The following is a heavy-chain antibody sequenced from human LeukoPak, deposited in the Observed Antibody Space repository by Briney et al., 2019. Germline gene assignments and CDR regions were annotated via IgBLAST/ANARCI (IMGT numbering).Heavy chain of an antibody. V-gene: IGHV3-23*01. CDR2: ISGSGGST. Sequence: GGSLRLSCAASGFTFSSYAMSWVRQAPGKGLEWVSAISGSGGSTYYADSVKGRFTISRDNSKNTLYLQMNSLRAEDTAVYYCAKVSSSSYDYYYYYMDVWGKGTTVTVSS. CDR3: AKVSSSSYDYYYYYMDV. J-gene: IGHJ6*03. CDR1: GFTFSSYA. D-gene: IGHD6-6*01.